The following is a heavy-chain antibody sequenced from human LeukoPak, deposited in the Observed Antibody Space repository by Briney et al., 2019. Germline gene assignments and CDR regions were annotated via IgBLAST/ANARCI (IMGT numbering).Heavy chain of an antibody. Sequence: GGSLRLSCAASGFTFSSYGMHWVRQAPGKGLEWVAVISYDGSNKYYADSVKGRFTISRDNSKNTLYLQMNSLRAEDTGVYYCAKDDRPKHDYEVYYYGMDAWGQGTTVTVSS. V-gene: IGHV3-30*18. CDR2: ISYDGSNK. D-gene: IGHD4-17*01. CDR3: AKDDRPKHDYEVYYYGMDA. CDR1: GFTFSSYG. J-gene: IGHJ6*02.